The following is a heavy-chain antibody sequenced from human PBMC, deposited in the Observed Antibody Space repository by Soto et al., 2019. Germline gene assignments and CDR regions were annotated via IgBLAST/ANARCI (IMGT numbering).Heavy chain of an antibody. CDR3: AREDTWSATADDMDV. V-gene: IGHV3-48*02. D-gene: IGHD3-3*01. CDR1: GFTFSSYS. CDR2: ISSSSGTI. J-gene: IGHJ6*02. Sequence: EVQLVESGGGLVQPGGSLRLSCVASGFTFSSYSLNWVRQAPGKGLEWVSYISSSSGTIYYADSVKGRFTISRDNAENSLYLQMNSLRDDDTDVYYCAREDTWSATADDMDVWGQGNTVTVSS.